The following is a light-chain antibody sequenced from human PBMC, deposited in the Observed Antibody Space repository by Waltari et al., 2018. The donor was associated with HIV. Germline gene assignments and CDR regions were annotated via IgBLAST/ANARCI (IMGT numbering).Light chain of an antibody. CDR3: QQSNKPPCT. Sequence: DIQMTQSPSSLSASLGDRVTIACRASQTSSTYLCWYQQKQGKAPKHLICGSSILQRGVPSRFSGSGSETDLTLTILSLKPEDFATYYCQQSNKPPCTLGAGTKVDVQ. CDR2: GSS. V-gene: IGKV1-39*01. CDR1: QTSSTY. J-gene: IGKJ3*01.